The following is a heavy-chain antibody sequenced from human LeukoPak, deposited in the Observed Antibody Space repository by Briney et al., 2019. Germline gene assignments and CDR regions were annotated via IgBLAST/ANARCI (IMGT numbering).Heavy chain of an antibody. J-gene: IGHJ6*03. CDR3: AKGYSSSWYGDHYYYYDYMDV. D-gene: IGHD6-13*01. CDR1: GFTFSRDA. CDR2: VSGRGGST. Sequence: GGSLWLSRAVDGFTFSRDASGWVRQARGKGMEWVSAVSGRGGSTYYADSVKGRFTISRDNSKNTLYLQMNSLRAEDTAVYYCAKGYSSSWYGDHYYYYDYMDVWGKGTTVPVSS. V-gene: IGHV3-23*01.